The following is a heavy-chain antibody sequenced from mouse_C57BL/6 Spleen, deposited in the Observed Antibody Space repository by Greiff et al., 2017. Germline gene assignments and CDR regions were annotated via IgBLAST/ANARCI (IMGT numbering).Heavy chain of an antibody. CDR3: ARPELTGGFAY. CDR1: GFTFSDYG. CDR2: ISSGSSTI. J-gene: IGHJ3*01. V-gene: IGHV5-17*01. D-gene: IGHD4-1*01. Sequence: EVKLMESGGGLVKPGGSLKLSCAASGFTFSDYGMHWVRQAPEKGLEWVAYISSGSSTIYYADTVKGRFTISRDNAKNTLFLQMTSLRSEDTAMXYCARPELTGGFAYWGQGTLVTVSA.